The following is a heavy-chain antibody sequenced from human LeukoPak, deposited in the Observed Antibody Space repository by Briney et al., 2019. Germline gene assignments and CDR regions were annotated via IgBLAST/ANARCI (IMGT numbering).Heavy chain of an antibody. Sequence: PSETLSLTCTVSGYSISSGYYWGWIRQPPGKGLEWIGSIYHCGSTYYNPSLKSRVTISVDTSKNQFSLKLSSVTAADTAMYYCARVRFFGARFGAVSRTQFDYWGQGTLVTVSS. J-gene: IGHJ4*02. CDR2: IYHCGST. CDR1: GYSISSGYY. V-gene: IGHV4-38-2*02. CDR3: ARVRFFGARFGAVSRTQFDY. D-gene: IGHD3-10*01.